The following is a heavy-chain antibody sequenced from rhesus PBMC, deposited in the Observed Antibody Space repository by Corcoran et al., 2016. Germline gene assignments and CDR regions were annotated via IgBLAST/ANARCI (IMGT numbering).Heavy chain of an antibody. J-gene: IGHJ5-2*02. CDR3: ASRDSNSCISLDV. D-gene: IGHD4-23*01. V-gene: IGHV4-57*01. Sequence: QLKLQESGPGLVKPSETLSLICAASGGSISSSNWWSWIRQLPGTGLWGIGRICCRGGSTAYNPSLKSRVTISTGTSKNQFSLKLVSVTAADTAVYYCASRDSNSCISLDVWGRGVLVTVSS. CDR2: ICCRGGST. CDR1: GGSISSSNW.